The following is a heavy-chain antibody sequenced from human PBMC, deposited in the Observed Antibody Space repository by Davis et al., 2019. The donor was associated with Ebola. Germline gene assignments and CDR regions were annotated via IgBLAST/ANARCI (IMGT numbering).Heavy chain of an antibody. D-gene: IGHD3-10*01. CDR1: GGSISSYY. CDR3: ARGFLWFGELAAFDI. CDR2: IYYSGST. J-gene: IGHJ3*02. V-gene: IGHV4-59*01. Sequence: PSETLSLTCTVSGGSISSYYWSWIRQPPGKGLEWIGYIYYSGSTNYSPSLKSRVAISVDTSKNQFSLKLSSVTAADTAVYYCARGFLWFGELAAFDIWGQGTMVTVSS.